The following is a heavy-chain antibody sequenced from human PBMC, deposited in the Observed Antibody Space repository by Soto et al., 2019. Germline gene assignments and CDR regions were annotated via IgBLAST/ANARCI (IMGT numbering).Heavy chain of an antibody. Sequence: QVHLVESGGGAVQPGRSLRLSCAASGFTFSTYGMHWVRQAPVKGLEGGAVTWYDGSNSFYADSVKGRFTISRDNSKRTLYLQMDRLRVEDTAVYYCARDCSGGSCYYLDNWGQGTLVTVSS. CDR1: GFTFSTYG. J-gene: IGHJ4*02. V-gene: IGHV3-33*01. CDR3: ARDCSGGSCYYLDN. D-gene: IGHD2-15*01. CDR2: TWYDGSNS.